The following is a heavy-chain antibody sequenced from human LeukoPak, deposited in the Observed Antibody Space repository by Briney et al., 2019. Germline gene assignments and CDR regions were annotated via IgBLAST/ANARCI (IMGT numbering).Heavy chain of an antibody. CDR3: AKDTGKQ. CDR1: GFTFSNSA. CDR2: ISGSGGST. J-gene: IGHJ4*02. V-gene: IGHV3-23*01. D-gene: IGHD2-8*02. Sequence: GSLRLSCAASGFTFSNSAMSWVRQAPGKGLDWVSVISGSGGSTYYADSVKGRYTISRDNSKNTLYLQMNSLRAEDTAVYYCAKDTGKQWGQGTLVTVSS.